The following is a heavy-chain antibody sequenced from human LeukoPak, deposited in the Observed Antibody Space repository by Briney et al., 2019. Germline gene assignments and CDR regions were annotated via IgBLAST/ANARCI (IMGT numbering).Heavy chain of an antibody. Sequence: GGSLRLSCAASGFTFSSYSMNWVRQAPGKGLEWVSAISGSGGSTYYADSVKGRFTISRDNSKNTLYLQMNSLRAEDTAVYYCASSAPAVYSGYDNTYYYYGMDVWGQGTTVTVSS. J-gene: IGHJ6*02. D-gene: IGHD5-12*01. V-gene: IGHV3-23*01. CDR2: ISGSGGST. CDR1: GFTFSSYS. CDR3: ASSAPAVYSGYDNTYYYYGMDV.